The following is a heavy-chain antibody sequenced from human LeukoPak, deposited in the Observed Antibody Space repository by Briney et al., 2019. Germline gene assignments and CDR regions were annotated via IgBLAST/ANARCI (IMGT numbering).Heavy chain of an antibody. D-gene: IGHD4-17*01. V-gene: IGHV1-18*01. CDR2: ISAYNGDT. CDR1: VYTFTISS. J-gene: IGHJ5*02. CDR3: GKDGKLTVTRRLFEP. Sequence: GASVKVSFKSSVYTFTISSVSYWRPSPGQGLEWMGWISAYNGDTNYEQKLQGRVTMTTDTSTTTVYMDVRSLRCDDTGVYFFGKDGKLTVTRRLFEPWGQGTLVSVSS.